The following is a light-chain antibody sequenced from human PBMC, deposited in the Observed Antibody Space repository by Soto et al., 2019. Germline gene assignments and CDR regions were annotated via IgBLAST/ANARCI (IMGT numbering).Light chain of an antibody. CDR2: GPS. V-gene: IGKV3-20*01. CDR1: QSVTSN. Sequence: EIVLTQSPATLSLSPGERATLSCRASQSVTSNVAWYQQKPGQAPRLLIFGPSSRATGIPDRFSGSGSGTDFTLTISRLEPEDFAVYYCQQYGSSPWTFGQGTKVDIK. J-gene: IGKJ1*01. CDR3: QQYGSSPWT.